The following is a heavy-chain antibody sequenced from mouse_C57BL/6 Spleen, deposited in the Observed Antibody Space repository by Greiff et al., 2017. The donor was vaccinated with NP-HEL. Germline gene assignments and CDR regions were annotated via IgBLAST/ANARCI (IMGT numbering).Heavy chain of an antibody. CDR1: GYTFTDYY. D-gene: IGHD4-1*02. J-gene: IGHJ4*01. CDR2: INPNNGGT. Sequence: EVQLQQSGPELVKPGASVKISCKASGYTFTDYYMNWVKQSHGKSLEWIGDINPNNGGTSYNQKFKGKATLTVDTSSSTAYMALRSLTSEDSAVYYCAGQLGRGAMDYWGQGTSVTVSS. V-gene: IGHV1-26*01. CDR3: AGQLGRGAMDY.